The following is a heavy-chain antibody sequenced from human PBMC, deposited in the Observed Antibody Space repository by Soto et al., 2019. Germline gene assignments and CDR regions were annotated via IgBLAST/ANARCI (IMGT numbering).Heavy chain of an antibody. CDR1: GGTFSSYA. Sequence: SLKVSCKASGGTFSSYAISWVRQAPGQGLEWMGGIIPIFGTANYAQKFQGRVTITADESTSTAYMELSSLRSEDTAGYYCARHWDYGSGSYYETPFYYYYYGMDVWGQGTTVTVSS. V-gene: IGHV1-69*13. CDR3: ARHWDYGSGSYYETPFYYYYYGMDV. D-gene: IGHD3-10*01. CDR2: IIPIFGTA. J-gene: IGHJ6*02.